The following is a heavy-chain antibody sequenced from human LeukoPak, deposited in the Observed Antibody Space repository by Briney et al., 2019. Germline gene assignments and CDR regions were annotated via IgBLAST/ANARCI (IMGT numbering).Heavy chain of an antibody. D-gene: IGHD6-25*01. J-gene: IGHJ6*03. V-gene: IGHV3-48*01. CDR1: GFTFSSYT. CDR3: ARFAAGGSYYYYMDV. CDR2: IGTSSTTI. Sequence: GGSLRLSCAASGFTFSSYTMSWVRQPPGKGREGVSNIGTSSTTIYYADSVKGRFTISRDNAKNSLYLQMNSLRADDTAVYYCARFAAGGSYYYYMDVWGKGTTVTVSS.